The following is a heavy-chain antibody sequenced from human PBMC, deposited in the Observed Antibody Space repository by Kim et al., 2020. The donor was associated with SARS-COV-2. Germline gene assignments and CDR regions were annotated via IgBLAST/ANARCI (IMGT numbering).Heavy chain of an antibody. CDR1: GGTLSSYA. Sequence: SVKVSCKASGGTLSSYAISWVRQAPGQGLEWMGGIIPIFGTANYAQKFQGRVTITADKSTSTAYMELSSLRSEDTAVYYCARGATEYPFDYWGQGTLVTVSS. J-gene: IGHJ4*02. CDR2: IIPIFGTA. CDR3: ARGATEYPFDY. D-gene: IGHD1-1*01. V-gene: IGHV1-69*06.